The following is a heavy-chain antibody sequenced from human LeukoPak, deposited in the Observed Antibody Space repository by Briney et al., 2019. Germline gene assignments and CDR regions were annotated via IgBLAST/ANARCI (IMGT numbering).Heavy chain of an antibody. V-gene: IGHV1-2*06. D-gene: IGHD1-26*01. CDR2: INPNSGGT. Sequence: ASVKVCCKASGHTFTGYYIHWVRQAPGQGLEWMGRINPNSGGTNYAQKFQGRVTMTRDTSISTAYMELSRLRPDDTAVYYCARDLEGELLDYWGQGTLVTVSS. CDR3: ARDLEGELLDY. CDR1: GHTFTGYY. J-gene: IGHJ4*02.